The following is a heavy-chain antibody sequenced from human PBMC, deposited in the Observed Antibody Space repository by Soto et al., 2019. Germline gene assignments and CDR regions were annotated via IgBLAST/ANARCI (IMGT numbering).Heavy chain of an antibody. D-gene: IGHD3-3*01. Sequence: LSLTCAVSGGSISSSNWWSWVRQPPGKGLEWIGEIYHSGSTNYNPSLKSRVTISVDKSKNQFSLKLSSVTAANTAVYYCARSKGRGLRFLEWSYYFDYWGQGTLVTVSS. CDR3: ARSKGRGLRFLEWSYYFDY. CDR2: IYHSGST. V-gene: IGHV4-4*02. CDR1: GGSISSSNW. J-gene: IGHJ4*02.